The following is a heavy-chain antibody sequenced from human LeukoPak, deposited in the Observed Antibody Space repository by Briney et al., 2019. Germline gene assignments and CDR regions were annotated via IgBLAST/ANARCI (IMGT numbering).Heavy chain of an antibody. Sequence: GGSPRLSCAASGFTFSNYWMSGVRQAPGKGLEWVANIKQDGSEKYYVDSVKGRFTISRDNAKNTLYLQMNSLRAEDTAVYYCARDPYCSGGSCHDYWGQGTLVTVSS. D-gene: IGHD2-15*01. CDR3: ARDPYCSGGSCHDY. V-gene: IGHV3-7*01. CDR1: GFTFSNYW. J-gene: IGHJ4*02. CDR2: IKQDGSEK.